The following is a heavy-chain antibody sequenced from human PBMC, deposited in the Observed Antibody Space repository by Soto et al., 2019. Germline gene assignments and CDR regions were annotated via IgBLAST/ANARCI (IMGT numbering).Heavy chain of an antibody. CDR3: ADGGRYPYY. V-gene: IGHV3-23*01. Sequence: EVKLLASGADLVQPGGTLRLSCAASGCSFRIYAMGWVRQSPGKGLNLVSSSSAGGDGTYYADAVKGRFTITRDNSKNTVSRQMTMLRDDATAAYSCADGGRYPYYWGPGTMVTVSS. CDR1: GCSFRIYA. D-gene: IGHD1-26*01. J-gene: IGHJ4*02. CDR2: SSAGGDGT.